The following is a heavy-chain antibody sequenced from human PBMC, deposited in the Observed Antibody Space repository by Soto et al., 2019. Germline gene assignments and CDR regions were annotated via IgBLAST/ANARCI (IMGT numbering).Heavy chain of an antibody. CDR3: TKVSSGWFDP. J-gene: IGHJ5*02. Sequence: SETLSLTCAVSGGSISSSSYYWGWIRQPPGKGLEWIGSIYYSGSTYYTPSLQSRVAISVDTSGNQFSLRLNSVTAADTAVYYCTKVSSGWFDPWGQGTLVTVSS. CDR1: GGSISSSSYY. V-gene: IGHV4-39*01. D-gene: IGHD2-8*01. CDR2: IYYSGST.